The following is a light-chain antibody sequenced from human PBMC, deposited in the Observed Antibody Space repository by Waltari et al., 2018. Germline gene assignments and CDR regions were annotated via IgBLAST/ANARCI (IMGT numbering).Light chain of an antibody. Sequence: QSVLTQPPSASGTPGQRVTISCSGSSSNIGSTTAHWYQQPPGTAPKLLIYSNDQRPSGVPDRFSGSKSGTSASLAISGLQSEDEAGYYCAAWDDSLKTVIFGGGTKLTVL. J-gene: IGLJ2*01. CDR3: AAWDDSLKTVI. CDR1: SSNIGSTT. V-gene: IGLV1-44*01. CDR2: SND.